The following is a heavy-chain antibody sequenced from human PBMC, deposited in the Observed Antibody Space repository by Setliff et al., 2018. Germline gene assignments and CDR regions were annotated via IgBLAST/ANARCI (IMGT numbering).Heavy chain of an antibody. V-gene: IGHV4-4*07. CDR3: ARERTIFGILVISGWFDP. J-gene: IGHJ5*02. Sequence: NPSETLSLTCTVSGASISDYYWTWIRQPAGKELEWIGRVSASGSTTYNPSLKSRVTMSVDTSRNQISLNLTSVTAADTAMYYCARERTIFGILVISGWFDPWGQGTVVTVS. D-gene: IGHD3-3*01. CDR2: VSASGST. CDR1: GASISDYY.